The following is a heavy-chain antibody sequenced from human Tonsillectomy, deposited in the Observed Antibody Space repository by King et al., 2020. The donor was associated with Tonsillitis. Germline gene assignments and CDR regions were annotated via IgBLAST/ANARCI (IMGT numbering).Heavy chain of an antibody. CDR3: ARELVGAINFDY. D-gene: IGHD1-26*01. V-gene: IGHV1-3*01. CDR1: GYTFSSYG. Sequence: QLVQSGAEVKKPGASVKLFCKASGYTFSSYGMKWGRPAPGQRLELMGGIDGGKCNTKYSQKFQGRVTITRDTSATTVYMELSSLRSEDTAVYYCARELVGAINFDYWGQGTLVTVSS. J-gene: IGHJ4*02. CDR2: IDGGKCNT.